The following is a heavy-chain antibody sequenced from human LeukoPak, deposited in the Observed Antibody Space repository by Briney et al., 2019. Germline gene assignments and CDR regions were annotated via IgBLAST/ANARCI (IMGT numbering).Heavy chain of an antibody. CDR1: GYTFTGYY. J-gene: IGHJ4*02. CDR2: INPNSGGT. D-gene: IGHD4-17*01. Sequence: ASVKVSCKASGYTFTGYYMHWVRQAPGQGLEWMGWINPNSGGTNYAQKFQGRGTMTRDLSTSTVYMELSSLRSEDTAMYYCARDLSPGTVTIFNYWGQGSLVTVSS. V-gene: IGHV1-2*02. CDR3: ARDLSPGTVTIFNY.